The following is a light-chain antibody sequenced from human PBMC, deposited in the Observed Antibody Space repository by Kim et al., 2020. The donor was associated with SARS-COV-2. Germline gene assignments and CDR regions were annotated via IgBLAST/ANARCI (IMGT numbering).Light chain of an antibody. V-gene: IGKV1-12*01. CDR3: QQANSFPWT. J-gene: IGKJ1*01. CDR2: AAS. Sequence: DIQMTQSPSSVSASVGDRVTITCRASQGIGKWLAWYRKKPGKAPKLLIYAASSLQSGVPSRFSGSGSGTDFTLTISSLQPEDFATYYCQQANSFPWTFGQGTKVDIK. CDR1: QGIGKW.